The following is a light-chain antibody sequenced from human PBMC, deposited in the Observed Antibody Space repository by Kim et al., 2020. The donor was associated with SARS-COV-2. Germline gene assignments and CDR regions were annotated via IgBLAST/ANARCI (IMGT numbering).Light chain of an antibody. CDR1: SSNIGRNS. V-gene: IGLV1-44*01. J-gene: IGLJ3*02. Sequence: GRRVTISCSGSSSNIGRNSVYWYQQLPGTAPKPLIYSHNRRPSGVPDRLSASKSGTSASLAISELQSDDEADYYCAAWDDSLNGWVFGGGTQLTVL. CDR3: AAWDDSLNGWV. CDR2: SHN.